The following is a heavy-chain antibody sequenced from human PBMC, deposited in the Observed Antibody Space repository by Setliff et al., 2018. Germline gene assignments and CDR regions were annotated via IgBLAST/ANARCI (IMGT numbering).Heavy chain of an antibody. J-gene: IGHJ4*02. CDR1: GYTFTNYG. Sequence: VASVKVSCKTSGYTFTNYGITWVRQAPGQGLEWMGWINNYSFKTNYPQKFLGRVTVTTDTSTGTAYMELGSLTSDDPAIYYCARINFYVSSGYYYAPDYWGPGTLVTVSS. CDR3: ARINFYVSSGYYYAPDY. CDR2: INNYSFKT. V-gene: IGHV1-18*01. D-gene: IGHD3-22*01.